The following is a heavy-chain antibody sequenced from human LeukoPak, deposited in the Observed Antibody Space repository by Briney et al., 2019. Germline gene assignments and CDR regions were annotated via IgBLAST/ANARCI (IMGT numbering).Heavy chain of an antibody. V-gene: IGHV1-46*01. D-gene: IGHD3-10*01. CDR2: INPSGGST. J-gene: IGHJ4*02. Sequence: ASVKVSCKASGYTFTSYYMHWVRQAPGQGLEWMGIINPSGGSTSYAQKFQGRVTMTRDTSTSTVYMELSSLRSEDTAVYYCVRPFGEAVEDTRGGVDYWGQGTLVTVTS. CDR1: GYTFTSYY. CDR3: VRPFGEAVEDTRGGVDY.